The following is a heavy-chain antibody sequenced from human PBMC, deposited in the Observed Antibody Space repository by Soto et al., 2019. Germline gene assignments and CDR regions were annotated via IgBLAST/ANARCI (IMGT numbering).Heavy chain of an antibody. CDR1: GGTFSSYA. CDR2: IIPIFGTA. D-gene: IGHD3-22*01. J-gene: IGHJ4*02. Sequence: SVKVSCKASGGTFSSYAISWVRQAPGQGLEWMGGIIPIFGTANYAQKFQGRVTITADESTSTAYMELSSLRSEDTAVYYCARSGEYYYDSSGYRFDYWGQGTLVTVSS. CDR3: ARSGEYYYDSSGYRFDY. V-gene: IGHV1-69*13.